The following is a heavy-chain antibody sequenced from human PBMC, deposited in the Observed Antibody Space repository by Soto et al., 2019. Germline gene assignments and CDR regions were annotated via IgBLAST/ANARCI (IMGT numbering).Heavy chain of an antibody. V-gene: IGHV1-18*01. CDR1: GYTFTHFY. D-gene: IGHD3-9*01. Sequence: QVHLEQSGAEVKKPGDSVKVSCKASGYTFTHFYITWVRQAPGQGLEWMGAISPHNFNTNFAQKFQGRVTLTTDTSTNTAYRELRSLTSYDKAVYYCARDEGGYDILTGYYKAHHFDYWGQGVLVTVSS. CDR2: ISPHNFNT. CDR3: ARDEGGYDILTGYYKAHHFDY. J-gene: IGHJ4*02.